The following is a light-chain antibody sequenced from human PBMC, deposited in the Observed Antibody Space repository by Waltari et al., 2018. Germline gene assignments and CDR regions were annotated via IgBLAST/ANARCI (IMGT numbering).Light chain of an antibody. V-gene: IGLV4-69*01. CDR3: QARAPGIRV. Sequence: LVLTQSPSASASLGAPVRLTFTLNSGPSTSAIPWHQHQPDKGPRFLMTLHSDGSHTRGVGIPDRFSGSSSGAVRYLAISSLQTEDEADYYCQARAPGIRVFGGGTKLTVL. J-gene: IGLJ3*02. CDR1: SGPSTSA. CDR2: LHSDGSH.